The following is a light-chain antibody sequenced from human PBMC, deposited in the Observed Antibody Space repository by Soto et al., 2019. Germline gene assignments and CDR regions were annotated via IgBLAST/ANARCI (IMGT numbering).Light chain of an antibody. V-gene: IGKV1-33*01. Sequence: DTKMTQSPSSVPASVGDRVTITCQSSEDINTNLNCYQQKEGEAPNLLIYDASNFETGVPSRFSGRGSGTHFSLTINSLQPEDLGTYYCQQFHNLPYTVGPGTKVEIK. CDR1: EDINTN. J-gene: IGKJ2*01. CDR3: QQFHNLPYT. CDR2: DAS.